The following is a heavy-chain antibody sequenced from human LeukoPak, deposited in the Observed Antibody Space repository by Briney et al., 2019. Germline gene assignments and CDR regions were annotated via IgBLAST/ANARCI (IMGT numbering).Heavy chain of an antibody. Sequence: PGGSLRLSCATSGFAFNFFSMNWVRQVPGKGLEWISSISSDSSHIYYADSVKGRFTISRDNAKNSLYLQMNSLRAEDTAVYYCARDGEDYYGSGSPRYWGQGTLVTVSS. CDR1: GFAFNFFS. CDR2: ISSDSSHI. J-gene: IGHJ4*02. CDR3: ARDGEDYYGSGSPRY. D-gene: IGHD3-10*01. V-gene: IGHV3-21*01.